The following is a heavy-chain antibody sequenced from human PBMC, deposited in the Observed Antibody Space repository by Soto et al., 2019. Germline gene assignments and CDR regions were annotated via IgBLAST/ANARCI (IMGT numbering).Heavy chain of an antibody. Sequence: EVQLVETGGGLIQPGGSLRLSCAASGFTVSSNYMSWVRQAPGEGLEWVSVIYSGGSTYYADSVKGRFTISRDNSKNTLYLQMNSLRAEDTAVYYCARDRQDYGMDVCGQGTTVTVSS. CDR1: GFTVSSNY. CDR2: IYSGGST. V-gene: IGHV3-53*02. CDR3: ARDRQDYGMDV. J-gene: IGHJ6*02.